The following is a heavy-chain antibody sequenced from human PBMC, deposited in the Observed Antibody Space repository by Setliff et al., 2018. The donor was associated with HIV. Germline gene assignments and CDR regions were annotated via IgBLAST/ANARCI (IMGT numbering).Heavy chain of an antibody. V-gene: IGHV1-18*01. CDR3: ATDRTQTGINMVRGRIVDPARYPLDY. J-gene: IGHJ4*02. D-gene: IGHD3-10*01. CDR2: INPNSGAK. CDR1: GDTFSTYA. Sequence: ASVKVSCKTSGDTFSTYAISGVRKAPGQGLEWMGWINPNSGAKNYAQNFQGRVTMTKDTSTGTAYMELSSLRSDDTAVYYCATDRTQTGINMVRGRIVDPARYPLDYWGQGTLVTVSS.